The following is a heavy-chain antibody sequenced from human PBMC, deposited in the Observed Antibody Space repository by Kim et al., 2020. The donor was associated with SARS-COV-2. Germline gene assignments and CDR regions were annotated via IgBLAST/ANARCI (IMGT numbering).Heavy chain of an antibody. J-gene: IGHJ4*01. D-gene: IGHD3-16*02. CDR1: GGSFSGYY. V-gene: IGHV4-34*01. CDR3: AGRSYAYVWGSYRPYYFD. CDR2: INHSGST. Sequence: SETLSLTCAVYGGSFSGYYWSWIRQPPGKGLEWIGEINHSGSTTYNPSPTTRVPISVDTSTNQFSLTLSSVTAADPAAYYCAGRSYAYVWGSYRPYYFD.